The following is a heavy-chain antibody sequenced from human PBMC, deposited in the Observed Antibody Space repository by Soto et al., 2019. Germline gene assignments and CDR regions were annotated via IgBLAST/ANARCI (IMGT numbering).Heavy chain of an antibody. CDR2: IYYSGST. CDR1: GGSISSSSYY. Sequence: QLQLQESGPGLVKPSETLSLTCTVSGGSISSSSYYWGWIRQPPGKGLEWIGSIYYSGSTYYNPSLKSRVTISVDTSKNQFSLKLSSVTAADTAVYYCARHPVDYGSGSYSPPNWFDPWGQGTLVTVSS. CDR3: ARHPVDYGSGSYSPPNWFDP. V-gene: IGHV4-39*01. J-gene: IGHJ5*02. D-gene: IGHD3-10*01.